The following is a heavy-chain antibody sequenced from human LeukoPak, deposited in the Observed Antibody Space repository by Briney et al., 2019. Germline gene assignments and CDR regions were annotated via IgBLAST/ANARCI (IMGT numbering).Heavy chain of an antibody. CDR3: ARHYYGAGSFHMGY. J-gene: IGHJ4*02. V-gene: IGHV1-18*04. D-gene: IGHD3-10*01. CDR1: GYTLISYG. Sequence: GASVKVSCKASGYTLISYGITWVRQAPGQGLEWMGWISTDNGSTNYAQKMQGRVTMTTDTSTNTAYMELRSLTSDDTAVYYCARHYYGAGSFHMGYWGQGTLVTVSS. CDR2: ISTDNGST.